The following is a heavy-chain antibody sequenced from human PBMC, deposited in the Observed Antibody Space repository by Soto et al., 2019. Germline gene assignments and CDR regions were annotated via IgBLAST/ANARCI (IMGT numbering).Heavy chain of an antibody. CDR2: ISGTGGST. CDR3: AKDTRGGIAAAAAFDY. D-gene: IGHD6-13*01. Sequence: GGSLRLSCVASGFTFSIYAVSWVRQAPGKGLEWVSAISGTGGSTYYADSVKGRFTISRDNSKNTLYLQMNSLRAEDTAIYYCAKDTRGGIAAAAAFDYWGQGTLVTVSS. CDR1: GFTFSIYA. V-gene: IGHV3-23*01. J-gene: IGHJ4*02.